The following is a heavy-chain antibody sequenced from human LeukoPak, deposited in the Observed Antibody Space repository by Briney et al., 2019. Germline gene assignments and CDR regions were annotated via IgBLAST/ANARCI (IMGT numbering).Heavy chain of an antibody. Sequence: NPSETLSLTCTVSGGSISSYYWSWIRQPPGKGLEWIGYIYDSGSTNYNPSLKSRVTISVDTSKNQFSLKLSSVTAADTAVYYCARGGSGYDSFYYYGMEVWGQGTTVTVSS. CDR2: IYDSGST. V-gene: IGHV4-59*01. J-gene: IGHJ6*02. D-gene: IGHD5-12*01. CDR3: ARGGSGYDSFYYYGMEV. CDR1: GGSISSYY.